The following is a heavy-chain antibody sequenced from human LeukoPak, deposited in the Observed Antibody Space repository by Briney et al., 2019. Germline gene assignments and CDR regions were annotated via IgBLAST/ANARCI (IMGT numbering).Heavy chain of an antibody. J-gene: IGHJ4*02. D-gene: IGHD3-10*01. V-gene: IGHV3-23*01. CDR3: AKQKRSFYGSGSYLDY. Sequence: PGGSLRLSCVASGFTFSTYGMNWVRQAPGKGLEWVSSMSASGGSMYYPRSVKGRFTISRDNSKNTLFLQMDNLRAEDTAIYYCAKQKRSFYGSGSYLDYWGQGILVTVSA. CDR1: GFTFSTYG. CDR2: MSASGGSM.